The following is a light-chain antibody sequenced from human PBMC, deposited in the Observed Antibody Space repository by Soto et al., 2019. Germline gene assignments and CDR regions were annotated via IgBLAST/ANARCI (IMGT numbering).Light chain of an antibody. V-gene: IGLV2-23*01. CDR2: EGT. Sequence: QSVLTQPASVSGSPGQSITISCTGTSSDVGSYNFVSWFQQHPGKVPKLIIYEGTERPSGVSNRFSASKSGNTASLTISGLQPEDEADYYSCSYAGPSTIFGGGTKLTVL. J-gene: IGLJ2*01. CDR3: CSYAGPSTI. CDR1: SSDVGSYNF.